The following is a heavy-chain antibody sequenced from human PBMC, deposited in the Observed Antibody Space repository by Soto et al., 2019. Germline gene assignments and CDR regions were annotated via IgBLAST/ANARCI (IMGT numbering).Heavy chain of an antibody. CDR3: ARGAMAWYYYYGMDV. Sequence: QVQLQQWGAGLLKPSETLSLTCAVYGGSFSGYYWSWIRQPPGKGLEWIGEINHSGSTNYNPSLKSLVTISVDTSKNQFSLKLSSVTAADTAVYYCARGAMAWYYYYGMDVWGQGTTVTVSS. J-gene: IGHJ6*02. V-gene: IGHV4-34*01. CDR1: GGSFSGYY. D-gene: IGHD5-18*01. CDR2: INHSGST.